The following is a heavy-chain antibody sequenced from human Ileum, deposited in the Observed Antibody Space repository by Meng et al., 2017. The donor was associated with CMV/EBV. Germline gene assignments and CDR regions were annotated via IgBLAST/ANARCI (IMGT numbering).Heavy chain of an antibody. D-gene: IGHD3-10*01. V-gene: IGHV3-23*01. CDR3: AKDWGSGSYYNGYWFDP. Sequence: GESLKISCAASGFTFSFYAMTLVRQAPGKGLEWVSAITGSGGSTYYADSVKGRFTISRENSRNTLYLQMNSLRAEDTAVYYCAKDWGSGSYYNGYWFDPWGQGTLVTVSS. CDR2: ITGSGGST. J-gene: IGHJ5*02. CDR1: GFTFSFYA.